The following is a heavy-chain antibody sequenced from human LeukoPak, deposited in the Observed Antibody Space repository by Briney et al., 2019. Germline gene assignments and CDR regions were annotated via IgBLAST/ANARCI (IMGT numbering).Heavy chain of an antibody. CDR3: ARVEVGLFDS. CDR2: IKQDGSDK. CDR1: GFTFSYYW. V-gene: IGHV3-7*01. J-gene: IGHJ4*02. Sequence: PGGSLRLSCAASGFTFSYYWMSCVRQAPGKGLEWVANIKQDGSDKHYVDSVKGRFTISRDNSKNSLYLQMNSLRAEDTAVYYCARVEVGLFDSWGQGTLVTVSS. D-gene: IGHD2-15*01.